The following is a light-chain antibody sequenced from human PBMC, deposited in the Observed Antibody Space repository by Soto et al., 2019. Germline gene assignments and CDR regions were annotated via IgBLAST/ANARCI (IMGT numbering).Light chain of an antibody. Sequence: DIQMTQSPSSLSASVGDRVTITCRASQSISSYLNWYQQKPGEAPKILIYAASTLQSGVPSWFSGRGSGPDFSLTISSLQPEDFATYCCQQTFSAPVTFGQGTRLEIK. CDR2: AAS. CDR1: QSISSY. J-gene: IGKJ2*01. V-gene: IGKV1-39*01. CDR3: QQTFSAPVT.